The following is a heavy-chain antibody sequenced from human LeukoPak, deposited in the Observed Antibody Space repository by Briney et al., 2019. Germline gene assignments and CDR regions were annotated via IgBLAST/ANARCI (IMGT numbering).Heavy chain of an antibody. Sequence: PSETLFLTCAVSGGSISGSSYYWSWIRQPPGKGLEWIGEINHSGSTNYNPSLKSRVTISVDTSKNQFSLKLSSVTAADTAVYYCARMAAVAGTEAPTIYYFDYWGQGTLVTVSS. CDR2: INHSGST. CDR1: GGSISGSSYY. D-gene: IGHD6-19*01. V-gene: IGHV4-39*07. J-gene: IGHJ4*02. CDR3: ARMAAVAGTEAPTIYYFDY.